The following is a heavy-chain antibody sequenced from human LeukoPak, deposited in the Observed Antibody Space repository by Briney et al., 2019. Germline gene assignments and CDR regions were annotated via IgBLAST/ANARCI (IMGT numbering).Heavy chain of an antibody. CDR1: GGSISSYY. J-gene: IGHJ4*02. D-gene: IGHD1-26*01. CDR2: IYYSGST. Sequence: SETLSLTRTVSGGSISSYYWSWIRQPPGKGLEWIGYIYYSGSTNYNPSLKSRVTISVDTSKNQFSLKLSSVTAADTAVYYCARGVVGAKRFDYWGQGTLVTVSS. V-gene: IGHV4-59*01. CDR3: ARGVVGAKRFDY.